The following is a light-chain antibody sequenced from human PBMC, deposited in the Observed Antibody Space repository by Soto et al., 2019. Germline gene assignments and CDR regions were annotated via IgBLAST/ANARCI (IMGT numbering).Light chain of an antibody. CDR1: PTDIGGYEY. Sequence: QSVLTXPTSVSGSPGQSIAISCTGNPTDIGGYEYVSWYQQHPGKAPRLLIHGVRNRPPGISSRFSGSKSGLTASLTISGLQAEDEADYYCSSFNTNRLYVFGPGTKVTVL. CDR2: GVR. CDR3: SSFNTNRLYV. V-gene: IGLV2-14*01. J-gene: IGLJ1*01.